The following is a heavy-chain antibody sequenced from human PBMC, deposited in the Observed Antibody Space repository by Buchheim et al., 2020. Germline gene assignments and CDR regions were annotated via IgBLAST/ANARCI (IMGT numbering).Heavy chain of an antibody. D-gene: IGHD2/OR15-2a*01. V-gene: IGHV3-21*01. Sequence: EVQLVESGGGLVKPGGSLRLSCAASGFIVSGYSMNWVRQAPGKGLEWVSSISSTNAYMHYADSVKGRFTISRDNAKNSLYLQMRGLRAEDTAVYYCARLNRAMALDYWGQG. CDR1: GFIVSGYS. CDR2: ISSTNAYM. J-gene: IGHJ4*02. CDR3: ARLNRAMALDY.